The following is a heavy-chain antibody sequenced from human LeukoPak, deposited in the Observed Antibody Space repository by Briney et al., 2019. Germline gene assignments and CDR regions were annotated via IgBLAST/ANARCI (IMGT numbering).Heavy chain of an antibody. D-gene: IGHD2-2*01. CDR1: GYTFTGYY. J-gene: IGHJ5*02. CDR3: ARSSSIARGNWFDP. V-gene: IGHV1-2*02. CDR2: INPNSGGT. Sequence: GASVKVSCKASGYTFTGYYMHWVRQAPGQGLEWMGWINPNSGGTNYAQKFQGRVTMTRDTSISTAYMELSSLRSDDTAVYYCARSSSIARGNWFDPWGQGTLVTVSS.